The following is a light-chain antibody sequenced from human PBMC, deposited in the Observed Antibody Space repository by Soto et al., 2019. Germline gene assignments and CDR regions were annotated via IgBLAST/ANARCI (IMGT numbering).Light chain of an antibody. CDR1: SSDVGNYNY. CDR2: DVS. J-gene: IGLJ1*01. Sequence: QSVLTQPASVSGSPGQSITISCTGTSSDVGNYNYVSWYQQHPGKAPKLMIYDVSYRPSGVSNRFSGSKSGNTASLTISGLQAEDEADYYCSSYTTSGTLYVFASGTKVTVL. CDR3: SSYTTSGTLYV. V-gene: IGLV2-14*01.